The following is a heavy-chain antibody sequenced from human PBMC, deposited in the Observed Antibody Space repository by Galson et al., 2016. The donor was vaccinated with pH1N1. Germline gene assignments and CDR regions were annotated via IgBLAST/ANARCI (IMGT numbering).Heavy chain of an antibody. CDR3: ARQSIAARPVFFDF. D-gene: IGHD6-6*01. CDR1: GFTFSNYG. Sequence: SVKVSCKASGFTFSNYGFSWVRQAPGQGLEWMAWISAFNGDTKYAHKVQDRLTVTTDSSTNTAYMELRSLRSDDTALYFCARQSIAARPVFFDFWGQGTLVTVSS. CDR2: ISAFNGDT. V-gene: IGHV1-18*01. J-gene: IGHJ4*02.